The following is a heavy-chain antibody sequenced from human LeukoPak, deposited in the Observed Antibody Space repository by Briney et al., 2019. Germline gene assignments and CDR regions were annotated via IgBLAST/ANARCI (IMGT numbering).Heavy chain of an antibody. Sequence: ASVKVSCKASGYTFTSYGISWVRQAPGQGLEWMGWISAYNGNTNYAQKLQGRVTMTTDTSTSTAYMELRSLRSDDTAVYYCARSPRTIRFLEWLSPYYFDYWGQGTLVTVSS. CDR1: GYTFTSYG. V-gene: IGHV1-18*01. J-gene: IGHJ4*02. CDR2: ISAYNGNT. CDR3: ARSPRTIRFLEWLSPYYFDY. D-gene: IGHD3-3*01.